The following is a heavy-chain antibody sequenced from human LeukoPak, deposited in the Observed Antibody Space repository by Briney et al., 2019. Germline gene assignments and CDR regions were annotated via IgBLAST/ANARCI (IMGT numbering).Heavy chain of an antibody. Sequence: GESLKISCKGSGYSFSNYWIGWVRQMPGKGLEWMGIIYPGDSDTRYNPSFQGQVTISADKSITTAYLQWSSLKASDSAMYYCATRMSGWSYYYYGMDVWGQGTTVTVSS. CDR2: IYPGDSDT. J-gene: IGHJ6*02. D-gene: IGHD6-19*01. CDR1: GYSFSNYW. V-gene: IGHV5-51*01. CDR3: ATRMSGWSYYYYGMDV.